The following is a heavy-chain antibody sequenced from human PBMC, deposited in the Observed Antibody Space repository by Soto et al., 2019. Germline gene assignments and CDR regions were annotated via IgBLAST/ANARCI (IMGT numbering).Heavy chain of an antibody. D-gene: IGHD5-18*01. CDR3: ARGRGYSYAYFSFDL. J-gene: IGHJ4*02. CDR1: GGSLSNYY. Sequence: PSETLSLTCTVSGGSLSNYYWSWIRQPPGKGLEWVGYMFNGGSANYNPSLKSRVTISVDTSKNQFSLNVSSVTAADTAVYYCARGRGYSYAYFSFDLLVQGPLVT. CDR2: MFNGGSA. V-gene: IGHV4-59*01.